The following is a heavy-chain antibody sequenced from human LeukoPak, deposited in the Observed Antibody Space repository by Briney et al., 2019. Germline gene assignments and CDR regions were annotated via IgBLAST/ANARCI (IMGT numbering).Heavy chain of an antibody. CDR3: ARDARTSYDSSGYYFDY. V-gene: IGHV1-58*01. Sequence: ASVKVSCKASGFTFTSSAVQWVRQARGQRLEWIGWIVVGSGNTNYAQKFQERVTITRDMSTSTAYMELSSLRSEDTAVYYCARDARTSYDSSGYYFDYWGQGTLVTVSS. CDR2: IVVGSGNT. J-gene: IGHJ4*02. D-gene: IGHD3-22*01. CDR1: GFTFTSSA.